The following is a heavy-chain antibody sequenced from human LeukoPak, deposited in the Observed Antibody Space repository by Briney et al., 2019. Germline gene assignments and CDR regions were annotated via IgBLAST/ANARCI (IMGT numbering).Heavy chain of an antibody. CDR2: IYSSGST. V-gene: IGHV4-39*07. Sequence: PSETLSLTCSVSGVSISSGSNYWGWIRQPPGKTLEWIGSIYSSGSTHYNPSLKSRVIILIDTAKNHFSLNLSSVTAADTAVYYCASDSRYCSGGSCSTDAFDIWGQGTMVTVSS. CDR3: ASDSRYCSGGSCSTDAFDI. CDR1: GVSISSGSNY. D-gene: IGHD2-15*01. J-gene: IGHJ3*02.